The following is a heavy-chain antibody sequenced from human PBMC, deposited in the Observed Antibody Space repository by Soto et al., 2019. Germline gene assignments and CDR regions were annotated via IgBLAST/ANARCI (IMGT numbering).Heavy chain of an antibody. Sequence: ASVKVSCKASGYTFTGYYMHWVRQAPGQGLEWMGWINPNSGGTNYAQKFQGWVTMTRDTSISTAYMELSRLRSDDTAVYYCARAGSYSSGWYSYYGMDVRGQGTTVTVSS. V-gene: IGHV1-2*04. J-gene: IGHJ6*02. CDR1: GYTFTGYY. CDR3: ARAGSYSSGWYSYYGMDV. CDR2: INPNSGGT. D-gene: IGHD6-19*01.